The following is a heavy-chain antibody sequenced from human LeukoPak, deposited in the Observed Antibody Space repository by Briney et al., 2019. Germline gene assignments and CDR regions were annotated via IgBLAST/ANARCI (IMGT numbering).Heavy chain of an antibody. CDR1: GFTFSSYS. V-gene: IGHV3-21*01. D-gene: IGHD3-22*01. J-gene: IGHJ4*02. CDR3: ARDPSTPHYYDSSGYYYDDY. CDR2: ISSSSSYI. Sequence: GGSLRLSCAASGFTFSSYSMNWVPQAPGKGLEWVSSISSSSSYIYYADSVKGRFTISRDNAKNSLYLQMNSLRAEDTAVYYCARDPSTPHYYDSSGYYYDDYWGQGTLVTVSS.